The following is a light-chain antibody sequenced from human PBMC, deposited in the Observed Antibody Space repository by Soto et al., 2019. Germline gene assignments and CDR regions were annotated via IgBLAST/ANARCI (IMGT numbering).Light chain of an antibody. CDR2: DAY. CDR1: QNVSTY. CDR3: QQRTNWLT. Sequence: EIVLTQSPATLSLSPGDRVTLSCRASQNVSTYLAWYQQKPGQAPRLRIYDAYDRATGIPARFSGSGYGTDSTLTISSLEAEDFGVYYCQQRTNWLTFGPGTKVDIK. V-gene: IGKV3-11*01. J-gene: IGKJ3*01.